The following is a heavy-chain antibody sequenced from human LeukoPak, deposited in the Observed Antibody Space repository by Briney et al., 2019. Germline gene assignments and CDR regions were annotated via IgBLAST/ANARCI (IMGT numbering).Heavy chain of an antibody. J-gene: IGHJ4*02. D-gene: IGHD6-6*01. V-gene: IGHV1-69*05. Sequence: SVKVSCKASGGTFSSYAISWVRQAPGQGLEWMGGIIPIFGTANYAQKFQGRVTMTRDTSTSTVYMELSSLRSEDTAVYYCASLVYSSSSGFDYWGQGTLVTVSS. CDR2: IIPIFGTA. CDR1: GGTFSSYA. CDR3: ASLVYSSSSGFDY.